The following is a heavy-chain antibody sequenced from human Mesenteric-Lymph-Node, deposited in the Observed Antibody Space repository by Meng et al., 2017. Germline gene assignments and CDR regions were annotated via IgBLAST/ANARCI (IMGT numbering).Heavy chain of an antibody. V-gene: IGHV1-8*01. CDR1: GYTFTSYD. D-gene: IGHD2-2*01. CDR2: MNPNSGNT. J-gene: IGHJ6*02. Sequence: ASVKVSCKASGYTFTSYDINWVRQATGQGLEWMGWMNPNSGNTGYAQKFQGRVTMTRNTSISTAYMELSSLRSEDTAVYYYARGQYQPLLRLYCYYGMDVWGQGTTVTVSS. CDR3: ARGQYQPLLRLYCYYGMDV.